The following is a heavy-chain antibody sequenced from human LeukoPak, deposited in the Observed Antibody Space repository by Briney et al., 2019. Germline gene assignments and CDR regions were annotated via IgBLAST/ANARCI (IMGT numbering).Heavy chain of an antibody. D-gene: IGHD2-2*01. CDR3: ARDSVVLSSPDY. CDR1: ALTSTAYY. V-gene: IGHV1-2*02. CDR2: INPNSGGT. Sequence: ASVKDSSQASALTSTAYYMHWVPPAPGQGLEWMGWINPNSGGTNYAQKFQGRVTMTRDTSISTAYMELSRLRSDDTAVYYCARDSVVLSSPDYCGRGTLVTVSS. J-gene: IGHJ4*02.